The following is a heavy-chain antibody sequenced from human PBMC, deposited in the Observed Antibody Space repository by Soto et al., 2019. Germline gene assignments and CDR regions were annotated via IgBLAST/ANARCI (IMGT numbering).Heavy chain of an antibody. CDR2: INHSGTT. Sequence: SETLSLTCAVYGGSFTDYFWGWIRQPRGKGLEWIGEINHSGTTNYNPSLKSRVTISVDTSKNQFSLKMKSVTAADTSVYYCARGLRYGSAWYIYYFDSWGLGTLVTVSS. D-gene: IGHD6-19*01. CDR1: GGSFTDYF. V-gene: IGHV4-34*01. J-gene: IGHJ4*02. CDR3: ARGLRYGSAWYIYYFDS.